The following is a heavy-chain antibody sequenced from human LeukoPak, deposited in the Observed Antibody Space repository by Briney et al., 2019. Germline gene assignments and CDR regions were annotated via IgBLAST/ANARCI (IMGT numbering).Heavy chain of an antibody. CDR2: IYYSGST. V-gene: IGHV4-39*01. Sequence: PSETLSLTCTVSGGSISSSSYYWGWIRQPPGKGLEWIGSIYYSGSTYYNPSVKSRLTISVDTSKNQFSLKLSAVAAADTVVFYCARHGYSYGSAYWGQGTLVTVSS. D-gene: IGHD5-18*01. CDR1: GGSISSSSYY. CDR3: ARHGYSYGSAY. J-gene: IGHJ4*02.